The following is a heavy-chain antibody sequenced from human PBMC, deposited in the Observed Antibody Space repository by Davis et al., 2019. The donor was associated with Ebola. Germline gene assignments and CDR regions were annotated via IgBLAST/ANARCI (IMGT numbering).Heavy chain of an antibody. CDR3: AKTRSDWWNDALDL. CDR1: GFTFRSYG. V-gene: IGHV3-30*18. J-gene: IGHJ3*01. CDR2: ISPDGNNQ. Sequence: GESLKISCAGFGFTFRSYGIQWVRQTPGKGLEWVAVISPDGNNQHYADSVKGRFTVSRDNSERTLYLQMSSLRTEDTAVYFCAKTRSDWWNDALDLWGQGTKVTVSS. D-gene: IGHD6-19*01.